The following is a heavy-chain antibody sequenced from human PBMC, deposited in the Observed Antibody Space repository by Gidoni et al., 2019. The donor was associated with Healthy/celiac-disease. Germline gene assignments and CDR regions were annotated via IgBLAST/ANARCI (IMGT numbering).Heavy chain of an antibody. CDR1: GYSINSYW. CDR3: ARGGVTAEYYYYYYMDV. J-gene: IGHJ6*03. Sequence: EVQLVQSGEEVKKPGESLRISCKGSGYSINSYWIIWVRQMTGTGLEWMGRIDPCDSYTNYSPSFQGHVTISADKSISTAYLQWSSLKASDTAMYYCARGGVTAEYYYYYYMDVWGKGTTVTVSS. CDR2: IDPCDSYT. V-gene: IGHV5-10-1*03. D-gene: IGHD7-27*01.